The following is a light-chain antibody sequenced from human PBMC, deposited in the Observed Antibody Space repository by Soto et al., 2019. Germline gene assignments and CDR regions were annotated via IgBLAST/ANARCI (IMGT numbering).Light chain of an antibody. CDR3: SSYASSSTRV. V-gene: IGLV2-23*01. J-gene: IGLJ3*02. CDR2: EDN. CDR1: SSDVGSYNL. Sequence: QSVLTQPASVSGAPGQSITISCTGTSSDVGSYNLVSWYQQHPGKAPKLMIYEDNTRPSGVSNCFSGSKSGNTASLTISGLQAEDEADYYCSSYASSSTRVFGGGTKVTVL.